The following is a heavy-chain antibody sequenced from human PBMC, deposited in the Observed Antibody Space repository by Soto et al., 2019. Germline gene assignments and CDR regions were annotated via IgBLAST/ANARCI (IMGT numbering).Heavy chain of an antibody. CDR2: IYPGDSDI. J-gene: IGHJ4*02. CDR3: ARPYSSGWYYFDY. CDR1: GYSFTSYW. Sequence: GESLKISCKASGYSFTSYWIAWVRQKPGKGLEWMGIIYPGDSDIKYSPSFQGQVTISADKSISTAYLQWSSLKASDTAMYYCARPYSSGWYYFDYWGQGTLVTVSS. D-gene: IGHD6-19*01. V-gene: IGHV5-51*01.